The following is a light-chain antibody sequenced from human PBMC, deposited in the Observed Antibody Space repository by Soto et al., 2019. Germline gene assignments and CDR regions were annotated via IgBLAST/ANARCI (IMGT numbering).Light chain of an antibody. CDR1: SSDVGSYNL. V-gene: IGLV2-23*01. Sequence: QSALTQPASVSGSPGQSITISCTGTSSDVGSYNLVPWYQQHPGKAPKLMIYEGDKRPSGVSNRFSGSKSGNTASLTISGLQTEDEADYYCSAYAGSSTLFGGGTKLTVL. CDR3: SAYAGSSTL. J-gene: IGLJ2*01. CDR2: EGD.